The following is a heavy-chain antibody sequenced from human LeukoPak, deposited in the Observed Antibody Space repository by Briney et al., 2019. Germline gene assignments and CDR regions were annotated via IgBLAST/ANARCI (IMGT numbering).Heavy chain of an antibody. CDR3: ASTVFGVTYNWFDP. CDR1: GGAISNYY. D-gene: IGHD3-3*01. Sequence: SETLSLTCSVSGGAISNYYWSWIRQPAGKGLEWIGRIYTSGNTNYNPSLKSRVTMSVDTSRNQFSLKLTSVTAADTAVYYCASTVFGVTYNWFDPWGQGTLVTVSS. J-gene: IGHJ5*02. CDR2: IYTSGNT. V-gene: IGHV4-4*07.